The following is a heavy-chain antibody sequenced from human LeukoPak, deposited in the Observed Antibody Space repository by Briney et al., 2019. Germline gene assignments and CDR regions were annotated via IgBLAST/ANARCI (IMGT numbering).Heavy chain of an antibody. Sequence: SETLSLTCSVSGGSISGDGYHWGWIRRPPGKGLEWIGSIQYSGSTCYKTSLKSRVTIDVDTSKNQFSLKLSSVTAADTAVYYCARTSHSGYMVRGVLYYGMDVWGQGTTVTVSS. V-gene: IGHV4-39*01. CDR2: IQYSGST. J-gene: IGHJ6*02. CDR3: ARTSHSGYMVRGVLYYGMDV. D-gene: IGHD3-10*01. CDR1: GGSISGDGYH.